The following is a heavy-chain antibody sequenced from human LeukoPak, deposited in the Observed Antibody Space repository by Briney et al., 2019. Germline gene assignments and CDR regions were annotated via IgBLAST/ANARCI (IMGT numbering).Heavy chain of an antibody. CDR2: LSGSSVDT. V-gene: IGHV3-23*01. CDR3: AKTICDTRGYYCCS. CDR1: GFTFNNYP. Sequence: PGGSLRPSCAASGFTFNNYPISWVRQAPGKGLEWVSVLSGSSVDTAYAQYVKGRFTISRDNSRNTLSLQMNSLRAEDTAVYYCAKTICDTRGYYCCSGGQGTLVTVSS. D-gene: IGHD3-22*01. J-gene: IGHJ4*02.